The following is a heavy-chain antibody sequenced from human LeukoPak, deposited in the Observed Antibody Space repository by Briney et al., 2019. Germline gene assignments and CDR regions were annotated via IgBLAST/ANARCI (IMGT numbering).Heavy chain of an antibody. CDR2: INAGNGNT. CDR1: GYTFTSYA. J-gene: IGHJ4*02. CDR3: AGEYARSSWTFDY. Sequence: GASVKVSCKASGYTFTSYAMHWVRQAPGQRLEWMGWINAGNGNTKYSQEFQGRVTITRDTSASTAYMELSSLRSEDMAVYYCAGEYARSSWTFDYWGQGTLVTVSS. D-gene: IGHD6-13*01. V-gene: IGHV1-3*03.